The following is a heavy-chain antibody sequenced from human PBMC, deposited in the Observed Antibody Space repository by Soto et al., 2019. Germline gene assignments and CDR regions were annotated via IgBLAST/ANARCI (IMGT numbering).Heavy chain of an antibody. Sequence: PSETLSLTCTVSGGSISSSSYYWGWIRQPPGKGLEWIGSIYYSGSTYYNPSLKSRVTISVDTSKNQFSLKLSSVTAADTAVYYCARDYYDSSGYYYAADYWGQGTLVTVSS. CDR1: GGSISSSSYY. CDR2: IYYSGST. CDR3: ARDYYDSSGYYYAADY. D-gene: IGHD3-22*01. J-gene: IGHJ4*02. V-gene: IGHV4-39*07.